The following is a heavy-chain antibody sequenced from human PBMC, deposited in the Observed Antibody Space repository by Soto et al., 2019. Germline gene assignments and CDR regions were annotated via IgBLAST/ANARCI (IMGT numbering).Heavy chain of an antibody. CDR1: GFPFSSYG. D-gene: IGHD1-1*01. CDR3: MAWKLHTPLDFDC. Sequence: SLILSCDASGFPFSSYGMHWVRQAPGKGLEWVGFIRSKAYGGTTEYAASVKGRFTISRDDSKSIAYLQMNSLKTEDTAVYYCMAWKLHTPLDFDCRGDGT. V-gene: IGHV3-49*04. J-gene: IGHJ4*01. CDR2: IRSKAYGGTT.